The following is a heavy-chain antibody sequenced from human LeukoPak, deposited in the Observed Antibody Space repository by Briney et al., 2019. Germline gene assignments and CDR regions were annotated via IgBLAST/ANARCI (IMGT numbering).Heavy chain of an antibody. D-gene: IGHD3-22*01. CDR1: GSTFGDYA. Sequence: GGSLRLSCTASGSTFGDYAMSWVRQAPGKGLEWVGFIRSKAYGGTTEYAASVKGRFTISRDDSKSIAYLQMNSLKTEDTAVYYCTRGSPTTSDYYYDSSGYYYDLDYWGQGTLVTVSS. J-gene: IGHJ4*02. CDR3: TRGSPTTSDYYYDSSGYYYDLDY. V-gene: IGHV3-49*04. CDR2: IRSKAYGGTT.